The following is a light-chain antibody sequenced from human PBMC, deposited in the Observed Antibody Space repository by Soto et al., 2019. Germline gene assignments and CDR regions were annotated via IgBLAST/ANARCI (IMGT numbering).Light chain of an antibody. CDR2: AAS. J-gene: IGKJ1*01. Sequence: DIQMTQYPSSLSASVGDRVTITCRASQSISNYLTWYQQKPGKAPKLLIYAASSMQSGVPSRFSGSGSETEFTLTISSLQPYDSATYYCQQSFSPLWTFGQGTKVEV. CDR3: QQSFSPLWT. CDR1: QSISNY. V-gene: IGKV1-39*01.